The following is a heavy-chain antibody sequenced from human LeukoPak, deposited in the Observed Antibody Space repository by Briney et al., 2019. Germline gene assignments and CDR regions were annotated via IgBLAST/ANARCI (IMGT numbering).Heavy chain of an antibody. CDR3: ARDARGYCSGGSCPRFDY. D-gene: IGHD2-15*01. CDR2: IKHDGSEI. J-gene: IGHJ4*02. V-gene: IGHV3-7*01. CDR1: GFTFSSYW. Sequence: PGGSLRLSCAASGFTFSSYWMNWVRQAPGKGLEWVANIKHDGSEIYYVDSVKGRFTISRDNAKNSQYLQMNSLGAQDTAVYYCARDARGYCSGGSCPRFDYWGQGSLVTVSS.